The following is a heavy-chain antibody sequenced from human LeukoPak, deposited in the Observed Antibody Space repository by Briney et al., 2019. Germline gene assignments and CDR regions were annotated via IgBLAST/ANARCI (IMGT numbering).Heavy chain of an antibody. Sequence: PGGSLRLSCAASGLTFSSYAMSWVRQAPGKGLEWVSAISGSGGSTYYADSVKGRFTISRDNSKNTLYLQMNSLRAEDTAVYYCARKVVVAAAFDYWGQGTLVTVSS. V-gene: IGHV3-23*01. J-gene: IGHJ4*02. CDR2: ISGSGGST. D-gene: IGHD2-15*01. CDR3: ARKVVVAAAFDY. CDR1: GLTFSSYA.